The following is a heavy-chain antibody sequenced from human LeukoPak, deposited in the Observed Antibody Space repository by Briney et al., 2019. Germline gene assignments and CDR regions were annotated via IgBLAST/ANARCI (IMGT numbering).Heavy chain of an antibody. Sequence: ASVKVSCKASGYTFTSYDINWVRQATGQGLEWLGWMSPNSANTGYSQKFQGRVTMTRDTSISTAYMELSRLRSDDTAVYYCARDGEQQRVTDFDYWGQGTLVTVSS. CDR2: MSPNSANT. V-gene: IGHV1-8*01. CDR3: ARDGEQQRVTDFDY. D-gene: IGHD6-13*01. CDR1: GYTFTSYD. J-gene: IGHJ4*02.